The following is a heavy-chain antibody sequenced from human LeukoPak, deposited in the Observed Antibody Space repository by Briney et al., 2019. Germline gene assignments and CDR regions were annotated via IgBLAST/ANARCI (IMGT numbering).Heavy chain of an antibody. CDR1: GGSISSYY. Sequence: SETLSLTCTVSGGSISSYYWSWIRQPAGKGLEWIGRIYTSGSTNYNPSLKSRVTMSVDTSKNQFSLKLSSVTAADTAVYYCGTGGRYGEEDWFDPWGQGTLVTVSS. V-gene: IGHV4-4*07. J-gene: IGHJ5*02. D-gene: IGHD4-17*01. CDR3: GTGGRYGEEDWFDP. CDR2: IYTSGST.